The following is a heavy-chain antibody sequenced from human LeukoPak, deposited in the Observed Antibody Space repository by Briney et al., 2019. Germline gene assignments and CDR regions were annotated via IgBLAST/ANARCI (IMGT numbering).Heavy chain of an antibody. V-gene: IGHV3-23*01. J-gene: IGHJ4*02. CDR1: GFTFSSYA. CDR3: AKDRALYSNYGPDY. Sequence: PGGSLRLSCAASGFTFSSYAMSWVRQAPGKGLEWVSAISHSGGSTYYADSVKGRFTISRDNSENTLFLQMDSLRAEDTAVYYCAKDRALYSNYGPDYWGQGTLVTVSS. D-gene: IGHD4-11*01. CDR2: ISHSGGST.